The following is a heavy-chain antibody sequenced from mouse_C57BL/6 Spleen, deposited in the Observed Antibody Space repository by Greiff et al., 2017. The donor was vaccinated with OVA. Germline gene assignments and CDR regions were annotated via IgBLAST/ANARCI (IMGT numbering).Heavy chain of an antibody. CDR1: GYTFTSYG. CDR2: IYPRSGNT. J-gene: IGHJ4*01. CDR3: ARGPLTTPSYAMDY. Sequence: VKLVESGAELARPGASVKLSCKASGYTFTSYGISWVKQRTGQGLEWIGEIYPRSGNTYYNEKFKGKATLTADKSSSTAYMELRSLTSEDSAVYFCARGPLTTPSYAMDYWGQGTSVTVSS. V-gene: IGHV1-81*01. D-gene: IGHD1-1*01.